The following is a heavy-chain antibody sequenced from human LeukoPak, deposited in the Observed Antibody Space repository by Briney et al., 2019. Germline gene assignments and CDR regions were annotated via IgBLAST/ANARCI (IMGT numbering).Heavy chain of an antibody. Sequence: PSGTLCLTCAVSGVSFSSGGKSWGCLRPPPGKGLEWNGYIDHSGSTYYNPSLKSRGTISVDRYKDQFSLKLNSVTAADTAVDFCARGGLGATPLSRFDYWGQGTLVTVSS. J-gene: IGHJ4*02. CDR3: ARGGLGATPLSRFDY. CDR2: IDHSGST. V-gene: IGHV4-30-2*01. D-gene: IGHD1-26*01. CDR1: GVSFSSGGKS.